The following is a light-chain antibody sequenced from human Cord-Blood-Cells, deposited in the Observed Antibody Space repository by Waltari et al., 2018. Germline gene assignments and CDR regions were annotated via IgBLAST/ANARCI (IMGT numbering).Light chain of an antibody. CDR1: SSEVGGYNY. CDR3: SSYTSSSTLE. Sequence: QSALTQPASVSGSPGQSITISCTGTSSEVGGYNYVSWYQQHPGKAPKLMIYEVSNRPSGVPNRFSGSKSGNTASLTISGLQAEDEADYYCSSYTSSSTLEFGGGTKLTVL. CDR2: EVS. V-gene: IGLV2-14*01. J-gene: IGLJ3*02.